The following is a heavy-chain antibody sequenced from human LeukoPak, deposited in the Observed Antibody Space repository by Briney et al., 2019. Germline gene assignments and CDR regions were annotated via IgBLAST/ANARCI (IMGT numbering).Heavy chain of an antibody. CDR1: GGSISSYY. CDR2: MYYSGIT. J-gene: IGHJ3*02. CDR3: AREGLLCGGDCYRDAFDI. V-gene: IGHV4-59*01. Sequence: SETLSLTCTVSGGSISSYYWSWIRQPPGKGLKWIGYMYYSGITNYNPSLKSRVTISVDTSKNQSSLQLSSVTAADTAVYYCAREGLLCGGDCYRDAFDIWGQGTMVTVSS. D-gene: IGHD2-21*02.